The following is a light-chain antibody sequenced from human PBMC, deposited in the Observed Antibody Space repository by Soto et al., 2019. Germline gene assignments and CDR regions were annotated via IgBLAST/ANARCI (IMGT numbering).Light chain of an antibody. CDR2: GAS. J-gene: IGKJ4*01. Sequence: EIVMTQSPATLSVSPGERATLSCRASQSVSSNLACYQQKPGQAPKLLIYGASTRATGIPARFSGSRSGTEFTLTISSLQSEDFAVYYCQQYNNWPPFPLTFGGGTKVEIK. CDR3: QQYNNWPPFPLT. V-gene: IGKV3-15*01. CDR1: QSVSSN.